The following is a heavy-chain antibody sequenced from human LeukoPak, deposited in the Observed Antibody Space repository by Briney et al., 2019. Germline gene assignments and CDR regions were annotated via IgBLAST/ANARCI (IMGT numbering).Heavy chain of an antibody. CDR2: IYYSGST. J-gene: IGHJ5*02. CDR3: ARGPRYYYGPGWFDP. CDR1: GGSISSSSYY. V-gene: IGHV4-39*07. Sequence: SETLSLTCTVSGGSISSSSYYWGWIRQPPGKGLEWIGSIYYSGSTYYNPSLKSRVTISVDTSKNQFSLKLSSVTAADTAVYYCARGPRYYYGPGWFDPWGQGTLVTVSS. D-gene: IGHD3-10*01.